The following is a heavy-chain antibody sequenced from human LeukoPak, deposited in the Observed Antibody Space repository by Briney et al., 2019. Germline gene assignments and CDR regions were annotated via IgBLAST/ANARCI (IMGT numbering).Heavy chain of an antibody. J-gene: IGHJ4*02. D-gene: IGHD4-11*01. Sequence: GGSLRLSCAVSGFTFTSFSVNWVRQAPGKGGECGSTIGGGGGSTYYADSGKGRFTIPRHNSKNTLYLQVNSLRAEDTAVYLFAQGGTWQVTSFDCWGQGTLVTVSS. CDR2: IGGGGGST. V-gene: IGHV3-23*01. CDR3: AQGGTWQVTSFDC. CDR1: GFTFTSFS.